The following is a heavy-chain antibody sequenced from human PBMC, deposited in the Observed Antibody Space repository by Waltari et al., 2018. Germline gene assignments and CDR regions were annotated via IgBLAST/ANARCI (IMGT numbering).Heavy chain of an antibody. CDR1: GGSISSSSYY. CDR2: IYYSGST. Sequence: QLQLQESGPGLVKPSETLSLTCTVSGGSISSSSYYWGWIRQPPGKGLEWIGSIYYSGSTYYNPSLKSRVTISVDTSKNQFSLKLSSVTAADTAVYYCARSPVIVGASDYWGQGTLVTVSS. CDR3: ARSPVIVGASDY. J-gene: IGHJ4*02. D-gene: IGHD1-26*01. V-gene: IGHV4-39*07.